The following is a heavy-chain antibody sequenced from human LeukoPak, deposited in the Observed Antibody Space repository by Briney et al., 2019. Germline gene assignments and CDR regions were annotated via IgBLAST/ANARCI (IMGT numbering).Heavy chain of an antibody. CDR1: GFTFSSYS. CDR3: AKVPYYDFWSGYFHY. J-gene: IGHJ4*02. CDR2: ISSSSSYI. V-gene: IGHV3-21*04. Sequence: GGSLRLSCAASGFTFSSYSMNWVRQAPGKGLEWVSSISSSSSYIYYADSVKGRFTISRDNSKNTLYLQMNSLRAEDTAVYYCAKVPYYDFWSGYFHYWGQGTLVTVSS. D-gene: IGHD3-3*01.